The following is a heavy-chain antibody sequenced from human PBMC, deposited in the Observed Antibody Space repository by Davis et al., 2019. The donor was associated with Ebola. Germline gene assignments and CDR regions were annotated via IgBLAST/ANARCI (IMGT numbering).Heavy chain of an antibody. J-gene: IGHJ6*02. CDR3: ASPPINTGDPYYYYYGMDV. V-gene: IGHV1-69*06. Sequence: SVKVSCKASGGTFSSYAISWVRQAPGQGLEWMGGIIPIFGTANYAQKFQGRVTITADKSTSTAYMELSSLRSEDTAVYYCASPPINTGDPYYYYYGMDVWGQGTTVTVSS. CDR2: IIPIFGTA. D-gene: IGHD7-27*01. CDR1: GGTFSSYA.